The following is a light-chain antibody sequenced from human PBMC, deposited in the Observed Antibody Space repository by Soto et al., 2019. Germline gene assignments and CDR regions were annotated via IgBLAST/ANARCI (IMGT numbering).Light chain of an antibody. CDR1: SSDVGGYNY. CDR2: DVS. Sequence: QLVLTQPASVSGSPGQSITISCTGTSSDVGGYNYVSWYQQHPGKAPKLMIYDVSNRPSGVSNRFSGSKSGNTASLTISGLQAEDEADYYCSSYTSSSTLEGVVFGGGTKVTVL. J-gene: IGLJ2*01. V-gene: IGLV2-14*01. CDR3: SSYTSSSTLEGVV.